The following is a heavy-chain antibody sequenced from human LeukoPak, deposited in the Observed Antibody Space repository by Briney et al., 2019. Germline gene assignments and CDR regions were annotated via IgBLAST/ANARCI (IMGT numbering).Heavy chain of an antibody. CDR1: GFTFNNYG. V-gene: IGHV3-30*02. Sequence: GGSLRLSCAASGFTFNNYGMHWVRQAPGKGLEWVAFIRYDGSSKYYVDSVKGRFTISRDNSKNTLSLQMNSLRAEDTAVFYCAKDLADYYDGSGSIDYWGQGTQVTVSS. D-gene: IGHD3-22*01. J-gene: IGHJ4*02. CDR2: IRYDGSSK. CDR3: AKDLADYYDGSGSIDY.